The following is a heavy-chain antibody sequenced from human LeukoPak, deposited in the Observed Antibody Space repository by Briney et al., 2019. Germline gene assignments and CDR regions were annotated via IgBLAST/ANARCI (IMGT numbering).Heavy chain of an antibody. D-gene: IGHD3-22*01. CDR3: AKVVDDSRSDYFDY. CDR1: GGTFSSYA. CDR2: IIPILGIA. Sequence: GSSVKVSCKASGGTFSSYAISWVRQAPGQGVEGMGRIIPILGIANYAQKFQGRVTITADKSTSTAYMELSSLRSEDTAVYYCAKVVDDSRSDYFDYWGQGTLVTVSS. V-gene: IGHV1-69*04. J-gene: IGHJ4*02.